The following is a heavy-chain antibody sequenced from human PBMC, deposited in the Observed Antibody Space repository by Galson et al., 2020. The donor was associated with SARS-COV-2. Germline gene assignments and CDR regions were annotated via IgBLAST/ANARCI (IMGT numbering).Heavy chain of an antibody. CDR3: ARGDYDNRGEWFDP. CDR2: ITPNRGGT. D-gene: IGHD3-22*01. Sequence: ASVKVSCKASGYRFPVYYIHWIRQAPGQGLEWMGWITPNRGGTNYAQTFQGRVTMTRDTSINTVYMELSRLTSDDTAVYFCARGDYDNRGEWFDPWGQGTLVTVAS. V-gene: IGHV1-2*02. J-gene: IGHJ5*02. CDR1: GYRFPVYY.